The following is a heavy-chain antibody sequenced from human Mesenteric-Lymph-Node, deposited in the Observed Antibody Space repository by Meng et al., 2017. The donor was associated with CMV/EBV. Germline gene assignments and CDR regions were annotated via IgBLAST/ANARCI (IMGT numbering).Heavy chain of an antibody. CDR2: IHYSGST. CDR3: ARGDDFWSGRPFDY. CDR1: GDSIGDYY. J-gene: IGHJ4*02. V-gene: IGHV4-59*01. D-gene: IGHD3-3*01. Sequence: SETLSLTCTVSGDSIGDYYWSWIRQPPGKGLEWLGYIHYSGSTNYSPSLKSRVTISVDTSTKRFSLQLTSVTAVDTAVYYCARGDDFWSGRPFDYWGQGTLVTVSS.